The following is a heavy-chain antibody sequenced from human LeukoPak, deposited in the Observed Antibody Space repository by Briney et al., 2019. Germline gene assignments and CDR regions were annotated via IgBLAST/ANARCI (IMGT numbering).Heavy chain of an antibody. CDR2: ISGSGGST. CDR3: AKATSHCSGGSCYSSSDY. J-gene: IGHJ4*02. CDR1: GFNFNSYA. V-gene: IGHV3-23*01. D-gene: IGHD2-15*01. Sequence: PGGSLRLSCAASGFNFNSYAMSWVRQAPGKGLDGVSGISGSGGSTYYADSVKGRFTISRDSSKNTLYLQMNRLRAQDTAVYYCAKATSHCSGGSCYSSSDYWGQGTLVTVSS.